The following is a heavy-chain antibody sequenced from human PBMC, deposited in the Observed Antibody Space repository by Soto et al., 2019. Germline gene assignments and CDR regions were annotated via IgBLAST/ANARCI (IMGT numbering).Heavy chain of an antibody. Sequence: PWGSLRLSCAASGFTFSSYSMNWVRQAPGKGLEWVSSISSSSSYIYYADSVKGRFTISRDNAKNSLYLQMNSLRAEDTAVYYCARVSYNWNYFHLATNKATDYYYYGMDVWGQGTTVTVSS. V-gene: IGHV3-21*01. D-gene: IGHD1-7*01. CDR2: ISSSSSYI. CDR3: ARVSYNWNYFHLATNKATDYYYYGMDV. CDR1: GFTFSSYS. J-gene: IGHJ6*02.